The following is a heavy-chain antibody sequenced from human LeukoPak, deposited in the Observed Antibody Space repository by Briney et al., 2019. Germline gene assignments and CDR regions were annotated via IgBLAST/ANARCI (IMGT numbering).Heavy chain of an antibody. CDR1: DGSISSHY. CDR3: ARPHSSGWYGVYDI. J-gene: IGHJ3*02. V-gene: IGHV4-59*08. CDR2: FAYSGTT. Sequence: SETLSLTCTVSDGSISSHYWSWIRQPPGKGLGWIGHFAYSGTTSYNASLKSRVTISVDTSKNQFSLTLTSVTAADTAVYYCARPHSSGWYGVYDIWGQGTMVTVSS. D-gene: IGHD6-19*01.